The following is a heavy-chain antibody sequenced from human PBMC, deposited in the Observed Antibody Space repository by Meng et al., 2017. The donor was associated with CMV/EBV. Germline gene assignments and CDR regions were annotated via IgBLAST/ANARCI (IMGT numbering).Heavy chain of an antibody. CDR1: GGTFSSYV. CDR2: LIPMLDTP. D-gene: IGHD1-1*01. CDR3: AKRYERSPCYFDF. Sequence: SVKVSCKASGGTFSSYVLNWVRQAPGQGLEWMGGLIPMLDTPEYAQKFQGRVTITADKSTTTAYMELTSLTSYDTAVYYCAKRYERSPCYFDFWGRGTLVTVSS. V-gene: IGHV1-69*10. J-gene: IGHJ2*01.